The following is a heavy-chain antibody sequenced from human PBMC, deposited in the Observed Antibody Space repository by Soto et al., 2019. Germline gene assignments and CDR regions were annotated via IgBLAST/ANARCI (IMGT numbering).Heavy chain of an antibody. J-gene: IGHJ6*01. V-gene: IGHV6-1*01. Sequence: SQTLSLTWVISWDSVSSNSAVWNWIRQSPSRGLEWLGRTYYKSKWNNDYALSVKSRININPDTCKNQFSLHLYSVTPEDTAVYCCRGITWFRVMEVWGQGTPVPICS. CDR3: RGITWFRVMEV. D-gene: IGHD3-10*01. CDR2: TYYKSKWNN. CDR1: WDSVSSNSAV.